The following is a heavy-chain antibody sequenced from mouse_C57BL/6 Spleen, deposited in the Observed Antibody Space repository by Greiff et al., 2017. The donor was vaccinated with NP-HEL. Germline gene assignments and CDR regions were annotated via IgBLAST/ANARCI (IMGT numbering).Heavy chain of an antibody. V-gene: IGHV1-52*01. CDR2: IDPSDSET. Sequence: QVQLQQPGAELVRPGSSVKLSCKASGYTFTSYWMHWVKQRPIQGLEWIGNIDPSDSETHYNQKFKDKATLTADKSSSTAYMQLSSLTSEDSAVYYCARGNYGNYGMDYWGQGTSVTVSS. J-gene: IGHJ4*01. CDR3: ARGNYGNYGMDY. D-gene: IGHD2-1*01. CDR1: GYTFTSYW.